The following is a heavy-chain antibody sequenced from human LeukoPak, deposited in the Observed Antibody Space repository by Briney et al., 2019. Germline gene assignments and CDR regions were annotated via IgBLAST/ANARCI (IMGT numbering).Heavy chain of an antibody. CDR1: GYTSTSYY. CDR3: AREGPETYYFDF. D-gene: IGHD5-24*01. V-gene: IGHV1-46*01. CDR2: IRPSGSA. Sequence: GASLKVSCEASGYTSTSYYVHWVRQAPGQGLEYMGIIRPSGSAAYAQKFQGRVTMTRDTSTSTVYMELSSLRSDDTAVYYCAREGPETYYFDFWGQGTLVAVSS. J-gene: IGHJ4*02.